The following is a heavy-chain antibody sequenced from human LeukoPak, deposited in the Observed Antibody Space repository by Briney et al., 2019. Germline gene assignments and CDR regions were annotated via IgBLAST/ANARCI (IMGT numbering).Heavy chain of an antibody. CDR3: AKEGVPAALYYFDY. D-gene: IGHD2-2*01. V-gene: IGHV3-23*01. CDR1: GFTFSTYA. J-gene: IGHJ4*02. Sequence: GGSLRLSCAASGFTFSTYAMNWVRQAPGEGLEWVSAISGSGGSTYYADSVKGRFTISRDNSKNTLYLQMNSLRAEDTAVYYCAKEGVPAALYYFDYWGQGTLVTVSS. CDR2: ISGSGGST.